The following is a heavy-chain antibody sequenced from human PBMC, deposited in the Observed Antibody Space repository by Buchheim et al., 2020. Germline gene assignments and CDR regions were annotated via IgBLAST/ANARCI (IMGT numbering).Heavy chain of an antibody. J-gene: IGHJ6*02. CDR1: GFVFSDYW. CDR3: VRDYGYYYAMDV. Sequence: VHLVESGGGLVQPGGSLRLSCAASGFVFSDYWMSWVRQAPGKGLEWVANIKRDGSEKNYVASVRGRFTISRANAKNSLYLQMNSLRADDTAVYYCVRDYGYYYAMDVWGQGTT. CDR2: IKRDGSEK. V-gene: IGHV3-7*01. D-gene: IGHD4-17*01.